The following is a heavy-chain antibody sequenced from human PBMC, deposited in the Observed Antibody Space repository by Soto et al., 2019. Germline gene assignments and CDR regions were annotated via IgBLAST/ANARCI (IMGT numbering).Heavy chain of an antibody. Sequence: GESLKISCKGSGYSFTNYWINWVRQMPEKGLEWMGRIDPDDSYTNYSPSFQGHVTISVDKSISTAYLQWSSLQASDTAIYYCARLPPPTYCSGSTCSGYWGQGTLVTVSS. CDR1: GYSFTNYW. CDR2: IDPDDSYT. CDR3: ARLPPPTYCSGSTCSGY. J-gene: IGHJ4*02. V-gene: IGHV5-10-1*01. D-gene: IGHD2-15*01.